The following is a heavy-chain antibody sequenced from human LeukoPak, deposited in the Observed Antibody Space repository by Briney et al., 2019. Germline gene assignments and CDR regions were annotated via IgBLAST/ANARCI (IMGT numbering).Heavy chain of an antibody. CDR1: TYTFANNY. D-gene: IGHD2-15*01. CDR3: AYCAKGNVAGSDQDYKY. CDR2: INPSGGST. Sequence: ASVKDAGETSTYTFANNYILWVRTPPGQGLEGMGIINPSGGSTSYAQKFQGRGTMTKDTSTSTAYMELSSLRSEDTVVYYCAYCAKGNVAGSDQDYKYWGKGTLVTVSS. J-gene: IGHJ4*02. V-gene: IGHV1-46*01.